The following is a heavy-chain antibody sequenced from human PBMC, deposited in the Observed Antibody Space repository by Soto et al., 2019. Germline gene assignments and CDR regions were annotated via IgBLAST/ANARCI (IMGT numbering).Heavy chain of an antibody. V-gene: IGHV3-33*01. CDR1: GFTFSSYG. D-gene: IGHD2-2*01. J-gene: IGHJ6*02. CDR2: IWYDGSNK. CDR3: ARDDVVVVPAAIYPPEHYYYGMDV. Sequence: PGGALRLSCAASGFTFSSYGMHWVRQAPGKGLEWVAVIWYDGSNKYYADSVKGRFTISRDNSKNTLYLQMNSLRAEDTAVYYCARDDVVVVPAAIYPPEHYYYGMDVWGQGTTVTVS.